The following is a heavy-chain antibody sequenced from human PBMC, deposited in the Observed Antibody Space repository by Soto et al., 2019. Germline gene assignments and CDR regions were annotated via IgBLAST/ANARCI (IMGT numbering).Heavy chain of an antibody. D-gene: IGHD3-3*01. CDR2: IYYSGST. Sequence: SETLSLTCTVSGCSISSYYWSWIRQPPGKGLEWIGYIYYSGSTNYNPSLKSRVTISVDTSKNQFSLKLSSVTAADTAVYYCARRRSSDYDFCSGYYYYYMDVWGKGTTVTVSS. CDR3: ARRRSSDYDFCSGYYYYYMDV. J-gene: IGHJ6*03. V-gene: IGHV4-59*01. CDR1: GCSISSYY.